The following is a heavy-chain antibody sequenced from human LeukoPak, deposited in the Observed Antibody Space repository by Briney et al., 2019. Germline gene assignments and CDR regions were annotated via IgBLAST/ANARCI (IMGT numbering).Heavy chain of an antibody. CDR2: IYYSGST. J-gene: IGHJ4*02. D-gene: IGHD1-26*01. CDR3: ARNTGSYIGY. V-gene: IGHV4-39*01. CDR1: GASLSSSSNY. Sequence: SETLSLTCSVSGASLSSSSNYWGWLRQPPGKGVEWIGSIYYSGSTSYNPSFKSRVTISAGTSNRQFSLELSSVTAADTAVYYCARNTGSYIGYWGQGTLVTGPS.